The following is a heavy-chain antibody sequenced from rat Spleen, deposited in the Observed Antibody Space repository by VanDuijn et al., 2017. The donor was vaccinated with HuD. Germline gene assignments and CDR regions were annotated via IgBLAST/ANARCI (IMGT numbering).Heavy chain of an antibody. Sequence: EVQLVESGGGLVQPGGSLKLSCAASGFTFSNYGMAWVRQTPTKGLEWVATVGHDGSGTFYRDSVKGRFTISRDNAKSTLYLQMDSLRSEDTATYYCTTSITTTRDYWGQGVMVTVSS. CDR1: GFTFSNYG. V-gene: IGHV5-29*01. D-gene: IGHD1-10*01. CDR3: TTSITTTRDY. CDR2: VGHDGSGT. J-gene: IGHJ2*01.